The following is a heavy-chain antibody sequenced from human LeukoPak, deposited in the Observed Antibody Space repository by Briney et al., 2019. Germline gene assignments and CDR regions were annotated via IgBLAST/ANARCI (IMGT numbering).Heavy chain of an antibody. V-gene: IGHV3-30-3*01. D-gene: IGHD6-19*01. CDR1: GFTFSSYA. Sequence: GGSLRLSCAASGFTFSSYAMHWVRQAPGKGLEWVAVVSFDGDNKYYADSVKDRFTISRDNSQNTLYLQLNSLRAEDTAVYYCAKELDTGGWHTIDYWGQGTLVTVSS. CDR3: AKELDTGGWHTIDY. CDR2: VSFDGDNK. J-gene: IGHJ4*02.